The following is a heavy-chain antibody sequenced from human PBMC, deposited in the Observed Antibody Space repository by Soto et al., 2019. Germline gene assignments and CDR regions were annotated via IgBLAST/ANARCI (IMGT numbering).Heavy chain of an antibody. J-gene: IGHJ3*02. Sequence: SETLSLTCTVSGGSISSSSYYWGWIRQPPGKGLEWIGSIYYSGSTYYNPSLKSRVTISVDTSKNQFTLKLSSVTAADTAVYYCARTNGSGSYYRLEPGAFDIWGQGTMVTVSS. CDR3: ARTNGSGSYYRLEPGAFDI. CDR2: IYYSGST. CDR1: GGSISSSSYY. D-gene: IGHD3-10*01. V-gene: IGHV4-39*01.